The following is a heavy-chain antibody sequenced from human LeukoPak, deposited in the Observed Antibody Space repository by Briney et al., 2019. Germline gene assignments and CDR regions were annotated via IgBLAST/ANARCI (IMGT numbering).Heavy chain of an antibody. CDR3: AKDRGADYYDSSGYRSPYFDY. CDR1: GFTFSSYS. V-gene: IGHV3-21*01. Sequence: GGSLRLSCAASGFTFSSYSMNWVRQAPGKGLEWVSSISSSSSYIYYADSVKGRFTISRDNAKNSLYLQMNSLRAEDTAVYYCAKDRGADYYDSSGYRSPYFDYWGQGTLVTVSS. CDR2: ISSSSSYI. J-gene: IGHJ4*02. D-gene: IGHD3-22*01.